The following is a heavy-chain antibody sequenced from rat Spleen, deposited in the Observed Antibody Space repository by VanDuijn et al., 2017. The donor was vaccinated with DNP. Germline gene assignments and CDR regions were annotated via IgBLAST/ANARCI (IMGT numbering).Heavy chain of an antibody. CDR1: GFNFNDYW. CDR2: INKDSSTR. D-gene: IGHD1-10*01. V-gene: IGHV4-2*01. J-gene: IGHJ2*01. Sequence: EVKLVESGGGLVQPGRSLKLSCAASGFNFNDYWMGWVRQAPGKGLEWIGEINKDSSTRKYSPSLKDKFTISRDNAQNTLYLQMSKLESEDTATYYCARGATPFDYGGQGVMVTVSS. CDR3: ARGATPFDY.